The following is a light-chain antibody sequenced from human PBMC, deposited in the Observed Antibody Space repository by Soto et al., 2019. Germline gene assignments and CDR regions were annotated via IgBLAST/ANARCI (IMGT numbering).Light chain of an antibody. J-gene: IGKJ1*01. CDR1: QSVSRK. V-gene: IGKV3-15*01. CDR3: QQYDKWPRT. CDR2: GES. Sequence: EIVMTQSPATLSVSPGERATLSCRASQSVSRKLAWYQQTSGQAPRLLIYGESTRATGVPDRLSGSGSGTEFTLTISKLQSEDFAVYHCQQYDKWPRTFGQGTKVDIK.